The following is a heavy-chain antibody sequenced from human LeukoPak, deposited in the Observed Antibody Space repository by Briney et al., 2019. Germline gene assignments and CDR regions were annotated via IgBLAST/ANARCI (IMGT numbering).Heavy chain of an antibody. V-gene: IGHV3-74*01. CDR1: GFSFSSYW. Sequence: QPGGSLRLSCAASGFSFSSYWMHWVRQAPGEGLVWVSRINGDGSRTYYADSVKGRFTISRDNAKNTLHVQMNGLRAEDTAVYYCAREASQDYFDYWGQGTLVTVSS. J-gene: IGHJ4*02. CDR3: AREASQDYFDY. CDR2: INGDGSRT.